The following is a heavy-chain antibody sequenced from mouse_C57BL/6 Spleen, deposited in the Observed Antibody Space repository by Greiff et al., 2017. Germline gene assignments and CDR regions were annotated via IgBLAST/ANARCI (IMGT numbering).Heavy chain of an antibody. Sequence: QVQLQQSGAELVRPGASVTLSCKASGYTFTDYEMHWVKQTPVHGLEWIGAIDPETGGTAYNQKFKGKAILTADKSSSTAYMELRSLTSEDSAVYYGTRQTRYFDYWGQGTTLTVSS. CDR3: TRQTRYFDY. J-gene: IGHJ2*01. V-gene: IGHV1-15*01. CDR2: IDPETGGT. CDR1: GYTFTDYE. D-gene: IGHD3-1*01.